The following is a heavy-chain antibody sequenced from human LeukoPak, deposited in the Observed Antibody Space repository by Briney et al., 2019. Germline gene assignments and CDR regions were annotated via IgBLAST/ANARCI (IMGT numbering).Heavy chain of an antibody. CDR2: IKQDGSEK. CDR3: ARDVQYYYHSRGPSGAFDI. Sequence: GGSLRLSCAASGFTFSSYWMSWVRQAPGKGLEWVANIKQDGSEKYYVDSVKGRFTISRDNAKNSLYLQMNSLRAEDTAVYYCARDVQYYYHSRGPSGAFDIWGQGTMVTVSS. CDR1: GFTFSSYW. J-gene: IGHJ3*02. V-gene: IGHV3-7*01. D-gene: IGHD3-22*01.